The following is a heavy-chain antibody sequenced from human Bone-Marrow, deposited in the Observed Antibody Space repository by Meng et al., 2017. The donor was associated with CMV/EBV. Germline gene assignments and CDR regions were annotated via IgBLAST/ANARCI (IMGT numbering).Heavy chain of an antibody. CDR1: AGSLSSTTYY. J-gene: IGHJ5*02. CDR3: AKAGETILVIVFDP. D-gene: IGHD3-16*02. V-gene: IGHV4-39*07. CDR2: VHYSGST. Sequence: SETLSLTCTVSAGSLSSTTYYWGWVRQPPGKGLEWIGHVHYSGSTYYNPSLKSRVTISLDKPKNQFSLRLNSVTAADTATYYCAKAGETILVIVFDPWGQGTLVTVSS.